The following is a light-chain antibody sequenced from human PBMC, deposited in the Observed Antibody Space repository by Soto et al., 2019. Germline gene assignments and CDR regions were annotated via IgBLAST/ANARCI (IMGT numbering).Light chain of an antibody. Sequence: DIVMTQSPDSLAVSLGERAAINCKSSQSVLYSSNTKNSLAWYQQKPGQPPKLFIYWASTRESGVPARFSGSGSWTDFTLTISSLQAEDVAFYYCQQYYSSPPTFGRGTKVEIK. V-gene: IGKV4-1*01. CDR1: QSVLYSSNTKNS. J-gene: IGKJ1*01. CDR2: WAS. CDR3: QQYYSSPPT.